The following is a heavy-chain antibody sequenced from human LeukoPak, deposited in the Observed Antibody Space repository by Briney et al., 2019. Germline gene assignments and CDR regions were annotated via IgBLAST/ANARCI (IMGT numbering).Heavy chain of an antibody. V-gene: IGHV3-33*01. D-gene: IGHD6-19*01. Sequence: GGSLRLSCAASGFTFSSYGMHWVRQAPGKGLEWVAVKWYDRSNKYYADSVKGRFTISRDNSKNTLYLQMNSLRAEDTAVYYCARELRVAGRVGYYYYGMDVWGQGTTVTVSS. CDR1: GFTFSSYG. J-gene: IGHJ6*02. CDR2: KWYDRSNK. CDR3: ARELRVAGRVGYYYYGMDV.